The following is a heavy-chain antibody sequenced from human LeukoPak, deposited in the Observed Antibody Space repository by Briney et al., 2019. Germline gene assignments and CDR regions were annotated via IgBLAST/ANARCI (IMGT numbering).Heavy chain of an antibody. CDR3: ARDWPTIAAAGTIPEYFQH. D-gene: IGHD6-13*01. Sequence: PGGSLRLSCAASGFTFSSYSMNWVRQAPGKGLEWVSSTSSSSSYIYYADSAKGRFTISRDNAKNSLYLQMNSLRAEDTAVYYCARDWPTIAAAGTIPEYFQHWGQGTLVTVSS. V-gene: IGHV3-21*01. J-gene: IGHJ1*01. CDR1: GFTFSSYS. CDR2: TSSSSSYI.